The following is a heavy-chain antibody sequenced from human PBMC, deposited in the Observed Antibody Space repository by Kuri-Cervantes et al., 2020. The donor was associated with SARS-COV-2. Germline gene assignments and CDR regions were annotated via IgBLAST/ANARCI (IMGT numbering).Heavy chain of an antibody. D-gene: IGHD3-3*01. CDR2: IYYSGST. CDR3: ASQGFSKGGYFDY. J-gene: IGHJ4*02. V-gene: IGHV4-59*04. CDR1: GGSISSYY. Sequence: SETLSLTCTVSGGSISSYYWNWIRQPPGKGLEWVGYIYYSGSTYYNPSLKSRVTISVDTSKNQFSLKLSSVTAADTAVYYCASQGFSKGGYFDYWGQGTLVTVSS.